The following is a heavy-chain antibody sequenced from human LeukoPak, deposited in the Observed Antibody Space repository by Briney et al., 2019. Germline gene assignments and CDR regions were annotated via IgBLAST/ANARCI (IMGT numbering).Heavy chain of an antibody. CDR1: GGSISSYY. J-gene: IGHJ4*02. D-gene: IGHD2-15*01. CDR2: IYYSGST. CDR3: ARSGDRYCSGGSCYSFFDY. V-gene: IGHV4-59*01. Sequence: SETLSLTCTVSGGSISSYYWSWIRQPPGKGLEWIGYIYYSGSTNYNPSLKSRVTISVDTSKNQFSLKLSSVTAAETAVYYCARSGDRYCSGGSCYSFFDYWGQGTLVTVSS.